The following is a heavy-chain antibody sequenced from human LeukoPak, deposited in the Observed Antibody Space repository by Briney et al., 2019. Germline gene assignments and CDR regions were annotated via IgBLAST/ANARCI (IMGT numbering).Heavy chain of an antibody. J-gene: IGHJ4*02. Sequence: PSETLSLTCAVSGXFIRSYYWSWIRQPPGKGLEWIGYVYYSGSTNSDPSLKSRVTMSVDTSRNQFSLKLSSVTAADTAVYYCASPSFRGSGYVDFWGQGTLVTVSS. CDR1: GXFIRSYY. D-gene: IGHD2-15*01. CDR3: ASPSFRGSGYVDF. V-gene: IGHV4-59*08. CDR2: VYYSGST.